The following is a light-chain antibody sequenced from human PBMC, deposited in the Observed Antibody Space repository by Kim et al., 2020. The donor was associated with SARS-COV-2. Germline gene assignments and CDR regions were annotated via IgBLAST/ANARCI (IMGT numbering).Light chain of an antibody. V-gene: IGLV3-19*01. CDR2: GKN. CDR3: NSRDSSGHHPWV. Sequence: SSELTQDPAVSVALGQTVRITCQGDSLRSYYASWYQQKPGQAPVLVIYGKNNRPSGIPDRFSGSSSGNTASLTITGAQAEDEADYYCNSRDSSGHHPWVF. J-gene: IGLJ3*02. CDR1: SLRSYY.